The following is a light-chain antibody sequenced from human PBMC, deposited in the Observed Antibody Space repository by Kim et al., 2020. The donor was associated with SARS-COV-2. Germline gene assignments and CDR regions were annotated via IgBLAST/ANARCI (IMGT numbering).Light chain of an antibody. CDR1: QSISSY. CDR3: RLSYGTPCS. Sequence: DIQMTQSPSSLSASVGVRVTITCPASQSISSYLNWYQQKPGKAPKLLIFAASSLQSGVPSRFSGSASGTDFTLSISSLQPEEFATVYCRLSYGTPCSLGQGPRLQI. J-gene: IGKJ2*02. V-gene: IGKV1-39*01. CDR2: AAS.